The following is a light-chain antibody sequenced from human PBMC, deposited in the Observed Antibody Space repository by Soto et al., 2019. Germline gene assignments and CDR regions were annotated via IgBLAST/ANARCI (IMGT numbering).Light chain of an antibody. CDR3: QQYYIYSYT. CDR1: QGISSY. V-gene: IGKV1-8*01. CDR2: AAP. J-gene: IGKJ2*01. Sequence: AIRMTQSPSSLSASTGDRVTITCRASQGISSYLAWYQQKPGKAPKLLIYAAPTLQSEVPSTFSGSGSGTDFTLTISCLQSEDFAPYYCQQYYIYSYTFGKGNKLEIK.